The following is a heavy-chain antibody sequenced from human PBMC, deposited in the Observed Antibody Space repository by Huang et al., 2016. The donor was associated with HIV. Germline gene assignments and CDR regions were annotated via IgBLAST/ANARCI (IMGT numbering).Heavy chain of an antibody. CDR3: ARDKVHAGQGPFDY. Sequence: QVQLQESGPGLVKPSETLSLTCSVFGDSISSHYWSWNRQPPGKGLEEIGSIYYRGSTTYNPSLRSRVTISLDTYNNRSSLKLSSVTAADTALYYCARDKVHAGQGPFDYWGQGILVAVSS. CDR2: IYYRGST. D-gene: IGHD3-10*01. CDR1: GDSISSHY. V-gene: IGHV4-59*11. J-gene: IGHJ4*02.